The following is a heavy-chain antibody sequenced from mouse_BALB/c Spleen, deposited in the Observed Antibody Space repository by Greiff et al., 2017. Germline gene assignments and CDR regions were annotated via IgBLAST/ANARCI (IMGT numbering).Heavy chain of an antibody. V-gene: IGHV2-6-2*01. J-gene: IGHJ3*01. D-gene: IGHD2-4*01. CDR1: GFSLTSYG. CDR3: ARHSDYGAWFAY. Sequence: VKLVESGPDLVAPSQSLSITCTVSGFSLTSYGVHWVRQPPGKGLEWLVVIWSDGSTTYNSALKSRLSISKDNSKSQVFLKMNSLQTDDTAMYYCARHSDYGAWFAYWGQGTLVTVSA. CDR2: IWSDGST.